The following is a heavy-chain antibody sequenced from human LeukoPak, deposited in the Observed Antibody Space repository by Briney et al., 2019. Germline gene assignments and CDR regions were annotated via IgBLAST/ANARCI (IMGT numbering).Heavy chain of an antibody. D-gene: IGHD4-17*01. V-gene: IGHV3-23*01. J-gene: IGHJ4*02. CDR2: ISGSSGSI. CDR1: GFTFSTYA. CDR3: AKGVRMYYGDTLGLDY. Sequence: GGSLRLSCAASGFTFSTYAMTWVRQAPGKGLVWVSGISGSSGSIYYADSVKGRFTISRDNSKNTVYLQMNSLRAEDTALYYCAKGVRMYYGDTLGLDYWGQGTLVTVSS.